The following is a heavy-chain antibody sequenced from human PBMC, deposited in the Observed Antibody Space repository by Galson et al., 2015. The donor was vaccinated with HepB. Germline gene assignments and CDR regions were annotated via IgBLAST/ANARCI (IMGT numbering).Heavy chain of an antibody. V-gene: IGHV3-30-3*01. J-gene: IGHJ4*02. CDR2: ISYDGSNK. D-gene: IGHD2-21*02. CDR1: GFTFSSYA. CDR3: AREGWSGHIVVVTVPHFDY. Sequence: SLRLSCAASGFTFSSYAMHWVRQAPGKGLEWVAVISYDGSNKYYADSVKGRFTISRDNSKNTLYLQMNSLRAEDTAVYYCAREGWSGHIVVVTVPHFDYWGQGTLVTVSS.